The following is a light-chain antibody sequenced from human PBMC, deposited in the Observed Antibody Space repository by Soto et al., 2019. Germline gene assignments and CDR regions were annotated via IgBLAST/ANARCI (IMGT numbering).Light chain of an antibody. J-gene: IGLJ2*01. CDR1: SGHSIYA. CDR3: QTWGTGIRV. CDR2: LNSDGSH. Sequence: QSVLTQSPSASASLGASVKLTCTLSSGHSIYAIAWHQQQPEKGPRFLMKLNSDGSHTKGDGIPDRFPGSSSGADRYLTISSLQSEDEADYYCQTWGTGIRVFGGGTKLTVL. V-gene: IGLV4-69*01.